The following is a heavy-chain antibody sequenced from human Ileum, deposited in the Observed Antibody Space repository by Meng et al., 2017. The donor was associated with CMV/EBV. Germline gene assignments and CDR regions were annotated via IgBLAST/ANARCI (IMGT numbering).Heavy chain of an antibody. J-gene: IGHJ4*02. CDR3: AHSFYDFWSGSYSGAYFDY. CDR2: IYWDDDK. Sequence: QITLKEAGPTPVKATQTLTLTCSFFGFSVTTRGVGVGWIRQPQGKALEWLALIYWDDDKRYSPSLRNRLTITKDTSKNQVVLTMTNMDPVDTGTYYCAHSFYDFWSGSYSGAYFDYWGQGTLVTVSS. CDR1: GFSVTTRGVG. D-gene: IGHD3-3*01. V-gene: IGHV2-5*02.